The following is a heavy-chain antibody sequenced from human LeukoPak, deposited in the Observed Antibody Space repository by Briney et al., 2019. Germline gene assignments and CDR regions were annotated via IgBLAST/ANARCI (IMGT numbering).Heavy chain of an antibody. D-gene: IGHD6-19*01. Sequence: PGGSLRLSCVASGFTFSDYYMSWIRQAPGKGLEWVSYISSSGSTIYYADSVKGRFTISRDNAKNSLYLQMNSLRAEDTAVYYCARRIYSSGWDDTFDIWGQGTMVTVSS. CDR3: ARRIYSSGWDDTFDI. V-gene: IGHV3-11*01. CDR1: GFTFSDYY. CDR2: ISSSGSTI. J-gene: IGHJ3*02.